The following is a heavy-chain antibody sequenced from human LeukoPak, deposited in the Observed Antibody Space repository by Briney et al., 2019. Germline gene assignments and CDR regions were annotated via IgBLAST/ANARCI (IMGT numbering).Heavy chain of an antibody. J-gene: IGHJ4*02. CDR3: ASGGGWLIDY. D-gene: IGHD6-19*01. CDR2: IDNSGST. Sequence: PSETLSLTCTVSGGHIDSFFWNWIRQPPGKGLEWIGYIDNSGSTKYNPSLKSRITMSRDTSKNQLPLNLTSVTASDTAMYYCASGGGWLIDYWGQGTLVSVSS. CDR1: GGHIDSFF. V-gene: IGHV4-4*08.